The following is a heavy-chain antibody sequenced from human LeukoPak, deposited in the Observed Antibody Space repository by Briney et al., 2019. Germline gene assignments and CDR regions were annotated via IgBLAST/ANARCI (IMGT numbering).Heavy chain of an antibody. CDR2: IDPSGGST. V-gene: IGHV1-46*01. CDR1: GYTFTSYY. J-gene: IGHJ3*02. Sequence: ASVKVSCKASGYTFTSYYMHWVRQAPGQGLEWMGIIDPSGGSTSYAQKFQGRVAMTRDTSTSTVYMELSSLRSEDTAVYYCARALHCSSTSCYPFYVFWSGYLDAFDIWGQGTMVTVSS. CDR3: ARALHCSSTSCYPFYVFWSGYLDAFDI. D-gene: IGHD2-2*01.